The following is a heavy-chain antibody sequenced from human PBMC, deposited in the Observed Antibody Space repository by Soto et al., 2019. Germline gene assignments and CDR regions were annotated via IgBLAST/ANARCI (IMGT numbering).Heavy chain of an antibody. Sequence: SVKVSCKASGGTFSSYAISWVRQAPGQGLEWMGGIIPIFGTANYAQKFQGRVTITADKSTSTAYMELSSLRSEDTAVYYCARVPPATVVTYNWFDPWGQGTLVTVSS. D-gene: IGHD4-17*01. J-gene: IGHJ5*02. CDR3: ARVPPATVVTYNWFDP. CDR2: IIPIFGTA. V-gene: IGHV1-69*06. CDR1: GGTFSSYA.